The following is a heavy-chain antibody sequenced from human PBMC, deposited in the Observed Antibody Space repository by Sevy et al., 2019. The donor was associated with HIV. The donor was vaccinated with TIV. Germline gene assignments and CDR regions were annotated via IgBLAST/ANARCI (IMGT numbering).Heavy chain of an antibody. CDR2: VIPLFGTT. CDR3: ASHSYCTSSSCYYYFYGMDV. CDR1: GGTFSSYA. V-gene: IGHV1-69*06. J-gene: IGHJ6*02. Sequence: ASVKVSCKASGGTFSSYAFSWVRQAPGQGLEWMGGVIPLFGTTNYAQKFQDGVTITADKSTATAYMELSSLRSVDTAVYYCASHSYCTSSSCYYYFYGMDVWGQGTTVTVSS. D-gene: IGHD2-15*01.